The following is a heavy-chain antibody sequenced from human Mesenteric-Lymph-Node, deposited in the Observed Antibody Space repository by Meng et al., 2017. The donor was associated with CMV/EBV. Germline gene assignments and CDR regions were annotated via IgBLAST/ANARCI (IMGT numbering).Heavy chain of an antibody. Sequence: GESLKISCAASGLTVSAYAMNWVRQAPGKGLEWVSCISSSGSYIYYADSVKGRFTISRDNAKNSLYLQMNSLRVEDKAVYYCASPYDNSGYYSGYWGQGTLVTVSS. CDR1: GLTVSAYA. CDR2: ISSSGSYI. J-gene: IGHJ4*02. V-gene: IGHV3-21*01. CDR3: ASPYDNSGYYSGY. D-gene: IGHD3-22*01.